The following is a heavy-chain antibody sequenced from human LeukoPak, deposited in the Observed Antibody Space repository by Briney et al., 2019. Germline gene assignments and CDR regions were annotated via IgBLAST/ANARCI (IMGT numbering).Heavy chain of an antibody. CDR3: TADLPPPRGYDYPFDY. CDR1: GFTLSDYY. CDR2: IKSKTDGETT. Sequence: GGSLRLSCAASGFTLSDYYMSWVRQAPGKGLECVGRIKSKTDGETTDYAAPVKGRFTISRDDSKNMLYLQMNSLKSEDTAVYYCTADLPPPRGYDYPFDYWGQGSLVTVSS. D-gene: IGHD5-12*01. V-gene: IGHV3-15*01. J-gene: IGHJ4*02.